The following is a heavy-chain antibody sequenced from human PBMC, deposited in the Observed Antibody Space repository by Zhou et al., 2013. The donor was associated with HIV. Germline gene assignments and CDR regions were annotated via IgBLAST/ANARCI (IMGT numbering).Heavy chain of an antibody. CDR3: TRGVTVAVAGYNWFDP. CDR2: IYSGGGT. V-gene: IGHV3-53*01. CDR1: GFTVSSNY. Sequence: VQVVESGGGLIQPGGSLRLSCTASGFTVSSNYMNWVRQAPGKGLEWVSVIYSGGGTVYADSVRGRFTISRDNSKNTLYLQMNSLRAEDTAVYYCTRGVTVAVAGYNWFDPWGQGTLVTVSS. D-gene: IGHD6-19*01. J-gene: IGHJ5*02.